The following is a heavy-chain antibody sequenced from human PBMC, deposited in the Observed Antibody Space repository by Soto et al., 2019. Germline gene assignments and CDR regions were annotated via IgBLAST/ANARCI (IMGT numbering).Heavy chain of an antibody. V-gene: IGHV4-59*08. CDR1: GGSISSYY. CDR2: IYYRGST. D-gene: IGHD6-13*01. J-gene: IGHJ5*02. Sequence: QVQLQESGPGLVKPSETLSLTCTVSGGSISSYYWSWMRQPAGKGLEWIGYIYYRGSTNYNPSLKSRVTISVDMSKNQFSLKLSSVTAADTAVYYCARPSIAAAGTGWFDPWGQGTLVTVSS. CDR3: ARPSIAAAGTGWFDP.